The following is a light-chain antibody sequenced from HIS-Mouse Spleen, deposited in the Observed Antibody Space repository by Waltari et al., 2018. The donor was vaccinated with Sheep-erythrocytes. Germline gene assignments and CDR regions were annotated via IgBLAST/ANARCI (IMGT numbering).Light chain of an antibody. CDR3: CSYAGSSTPWV. Sequence: QSALTQPASVSGSPGQSITISCTGTSSAVGSYNLVSWYQQHPGKAPKLMIYEGSKRPSGVSNRFSGYKSGNTASLTISGLQAEDEADYYCCSYAGSSTPWVFGGGTKLTVL. V-gene: IGLV2-23*01. CDR2: EGS. J-gene: IGLJ3*02. CDR1: SSAVGSYNL.